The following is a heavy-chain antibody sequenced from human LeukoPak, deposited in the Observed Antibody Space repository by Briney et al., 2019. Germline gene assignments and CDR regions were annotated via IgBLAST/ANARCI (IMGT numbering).Heavy chain of an antibody. D-gene: IGHD3-9*01. J-gene: IGHJ4*02. V-gene: IGHV3-30*02. CDR1: GFTFSSYG. Sequence: GGSLRLSCAASGFTFSSYGMHWVRQAPGKGLEWVAFIRYDGSNKYYADSVKGRFTISRDNSKNTLYLQMNSLRAEDTAVYYCAKNYDILTGYHQGFDYWGQGTLVTVSS. CDR3: AKNYDILTGYHQGFDY. CDR2: IRYDGSNK.